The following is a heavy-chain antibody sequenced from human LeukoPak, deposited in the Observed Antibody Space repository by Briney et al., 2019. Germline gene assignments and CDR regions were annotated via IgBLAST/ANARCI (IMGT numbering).Heavy chain of an antibody. D-gene: IGHD2-2*01. CDR3: ARDRYCSSTSCYPYYFDY. Sequence: GGSLRLSCSASGFTFSSHAMHWVRQAPGRGLEYVSVISSKGGSTYYADSVRGRFTISRDNSKNTLYLQMSSLRAEDTAVYYCARDRYCSSTSCYPYYFDYWGQGTLVTVSS. V-gene: IGHV3-64D*09. CDR1: GFTFSSHA. J-gene: IGHJ4*02. CDR2: ISSKGGST.